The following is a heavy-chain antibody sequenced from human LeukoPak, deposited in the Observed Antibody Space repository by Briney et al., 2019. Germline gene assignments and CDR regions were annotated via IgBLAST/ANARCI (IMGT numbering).Heavy chain of an antibody. V-gene: IGHV4-34*01. CDR2: IYRSGST. Sequence: KTSETLSLTCAVYGGSFSGYYWSWIRQPPGKGLEWIGEIYRSGSTNYNPSLKSRVTISIDKSKNQFSLKLSSVTAADTAVYYCARVALYDSSGYNYFDYWGQGTLVTVSS. CDR1: GGSFSGYY. CDR3: ARVALYDSSGYNYFDY. J-gene: IGHJ4*02. D-gene: IGHD3-22*01.